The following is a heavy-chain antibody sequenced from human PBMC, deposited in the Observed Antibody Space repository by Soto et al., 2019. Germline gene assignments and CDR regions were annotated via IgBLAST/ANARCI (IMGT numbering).Heavy chain of an antibody. J-gene: IGHJ4*02. CDR2: IIPVFGTI. Sequence: SVKVSCKAYGGTFNSFGIKWVRQAPGQGLEWVGGIIPVFGTINYAQKFRGRVTITADASTSTSYMELSSLRSDDTAVYYCAIEKWGPGGHYFDYSGQGTLVTVSS. D-gene: IGHD2-8*01. V-gene: IGHV1-69*13. CDR3: AIEKWGPGGHYFDY. CDR1: GGTFNSFG.